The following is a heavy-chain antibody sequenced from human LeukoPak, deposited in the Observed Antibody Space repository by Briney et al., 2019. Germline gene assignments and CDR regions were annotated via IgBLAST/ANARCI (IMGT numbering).Heavy chain of an antibody. D-gene: IGHD4-17*01. Sequence: SETLSLTCTVSGGSISSYYWSWIRQPPGKGLEWIGYIYYSGSTNYNPSLKSRVTISVDTSKNQFSLKLSSVTAADTAVYYCARTRSYGDYGYWGQGTLVTVSS. V-gene: IGHV4-59*01. CDR3: ARTRSYGDYGY. CDR1: GGSISSYY. J-gene: IGHJ4*02. CDR2: IYYSGST.